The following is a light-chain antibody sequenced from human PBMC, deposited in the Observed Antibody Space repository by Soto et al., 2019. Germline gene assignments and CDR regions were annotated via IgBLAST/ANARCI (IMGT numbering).Light chain of an antibody. CDR1: QTLTNL. J-gene: IGKJ1*01. Sequence: TQYPTNLSAFVGDRVTITCRASQTLTNLLAWFQQKPGKAPEILIYKASSLQSGVPSRFSGSGSGTEFTLTISSLQPDDSATYYCLQYYDYRTFGQGAKVDIK. V-gene: IGKV1-5*03. CDR3: LQYYDYRT. CDR2: KAS.